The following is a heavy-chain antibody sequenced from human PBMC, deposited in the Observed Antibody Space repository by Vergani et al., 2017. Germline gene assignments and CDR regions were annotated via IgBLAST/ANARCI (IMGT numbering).Heavy chain of an antibody. CDR2: IYYSGST. CDR3: ARGMDDYGDYVEFGAFDI. Sequence: QVQLQQWGAGLLKPSQTLSLTCTVSGGSISSGGYYWSWIRQHPGKGLEWIGYIYYSGSTYYNPSLKSRVTISVDTSKNQFSLKLSSVTAADTAVYYCARGMDDYGDYVEFGAFDIWGQGTMVTVSS. J-gene: IGHJ3*02. CDR1: GGSISSGGYY. V-gene: IGHV4-31*03. D-gene: IGHD4-17*01.